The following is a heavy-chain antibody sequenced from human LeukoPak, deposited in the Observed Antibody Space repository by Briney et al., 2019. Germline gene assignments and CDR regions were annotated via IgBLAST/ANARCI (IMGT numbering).Heavy chain of an antibody. CDR3: ARAPTYCSSTSCYHFDY. V-gene: IGHV1-69*04. D-gene: IGHD2-2*01. J-gene: IGHJ4*02. CDR2: IIPILGIA. Sequence: ASVKVSCKASGYTFTSYGISWVRQAPGQGLEWMGRIIPILGIANYAQKFQGRVTITADKSTSTAYMELSSLRPEDTAVYYCARAPTYCSSTSCYHFDYWGQGTLVTVSS. CDR1: GYTFTSYG.